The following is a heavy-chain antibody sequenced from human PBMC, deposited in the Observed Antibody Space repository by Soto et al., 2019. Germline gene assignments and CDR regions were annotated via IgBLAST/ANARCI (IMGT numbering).Heavy chain of an antibody. CDR1: GGSISSSSYY. CDR2: IYYRWST. CDR3: ATQTVTGYYYYYGMDV. V-gene: IGHV4-39*01. J-gene: IGHJ6*02. D-gene: IGHD4-4*01. Sequence: QLQLQESGPGLVKPSETLSLTCTVSGGSISSSSYYWGWIRQPPGKGLEWIGSIYYRWSTYYNPHLKSRVTTSVDTSKNQFSLKLSSVTAADTAVYYCATQTVTGYYYYYGMDVWGQGTTVTVSS.